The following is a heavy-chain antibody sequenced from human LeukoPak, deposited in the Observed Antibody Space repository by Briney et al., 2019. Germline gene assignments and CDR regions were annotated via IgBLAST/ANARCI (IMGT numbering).Heavy chain of an antibody. CDR2: IYPGDSDT. Sequence: GESLKISCKGSGYSFTSYWIGWVRQMPGKGLEWMGIIYPGDSDTRYSPSFQGQVTISADKSISTAYLQWSSLKASDTAMYYCAGQCCGIAAAGHWFDPWGQGTLVTVSS. J-gene: IGHJ5*02. D-gene: IGHD6-13*01. V-gene: IGHV5-51*01. CDR3: AGQCCGIAAAGHWFDP. CDR1: GYSFTSYW.